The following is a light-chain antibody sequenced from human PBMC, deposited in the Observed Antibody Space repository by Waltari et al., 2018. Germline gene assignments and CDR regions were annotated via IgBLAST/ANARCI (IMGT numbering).Light chain of an antibody. Sequence: EIVMTQTPLSLSVTPGQPASISCKSSQSLLRSDGKTCFHWYLQKPGQSPQLLIYEASNRFSGVPHRFSGSGSGTDFTLEISRVEAEDVGIYYCMQNIQLPTFGGGTKLEIK. CDR3: MQNIQLPT. V-gene: IGKV2D-29*02. J-gene: IGKJ4*01. CDR2: EAS. CDR1: QSLLRSDGKTC.